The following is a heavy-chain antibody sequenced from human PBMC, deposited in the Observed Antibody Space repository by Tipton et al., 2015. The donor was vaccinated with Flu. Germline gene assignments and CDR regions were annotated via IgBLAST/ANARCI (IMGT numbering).Heavy chain of an antibody. J-gene: IGHJ5*02. CDR3: ARDRSRYCSRTRCERDP. Sequence: SLRLSCAASGFTFSNYAMTWVRQAPGKGLEWVSSISNSGTFYADSVKGRFTISRDNAKNLLYLQMNTLSVEDMAVYYCARDRSRYCSRTRCERDPWGQGTLVSVSS. D-gene: IGHD2-2*01. V-gene: IGHV3-21*06. CDR1: GFTFSNYA. CDR2: ISNSGT.